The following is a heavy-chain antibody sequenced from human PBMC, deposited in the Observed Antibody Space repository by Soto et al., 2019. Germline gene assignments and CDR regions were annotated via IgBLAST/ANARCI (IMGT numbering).Heavy chain of an antibody. CDR3: ARDLENGVKNSGSYNWFDP. CDR2: INPNSGGT. V-gene: IGHV1-2*04. J-gene: IGHJ5*02. D-gene: IGHD1-26*01. CDR1: GYTFTGYY. Sequence: ASVKVSCKASGYTFTGYYMHWVRQAPGQGLEWMGWINPNSGGTNYAQKFQGWVTMTRDTSISTAYMELSRLRSDDTAVYYCARDLENGVKNSGSYNWFDPWGQGTLVTVSS.